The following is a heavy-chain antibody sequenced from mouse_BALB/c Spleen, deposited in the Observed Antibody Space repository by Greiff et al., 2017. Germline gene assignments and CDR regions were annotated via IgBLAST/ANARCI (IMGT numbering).Heavy chain of an antibody. CDR2: ISSGSSTI. Sequence: EVQVVESGGGLVQPGGSRKLSCAASGFTFSSFGMHWVRQAPEKGLEWVAYISSGSSTIYYADTVKGRFTISRDNPKNTLFLQMTSLRSEDTAMYYCARGYYYGSSSHYFDYWGQGTTLTVSS. J-gene: IGHJ2*01. CDR1: GFTFSSFG. D-gene: IGHD1-1*01. V-gene: IGHV5-17*02. CDR3: ARGYYYGSSSHYFDY.